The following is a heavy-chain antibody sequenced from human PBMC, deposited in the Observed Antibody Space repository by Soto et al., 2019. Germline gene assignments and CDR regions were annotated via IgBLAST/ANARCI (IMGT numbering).Heavy chain of an antibody. D-gene: IGHD6-19*01. V-gene: IGHV1-8*01. CDR3: ARERSGGWYVDY. J-gene: IGHJ4*02. Sequence: QVQLVQSGAEVKKPGASVKVSCKASGYTFTSYDINWVRQATGQGLEGMGWMNPNSGNTGYAQKFQGRVTMSRNTSISTAYMELSSLRSEATAVYYCARERSGGWYVDYWGQGTLVTVSS. CDR1: GYTFTSYD. CDR2: MNPNSGNT.